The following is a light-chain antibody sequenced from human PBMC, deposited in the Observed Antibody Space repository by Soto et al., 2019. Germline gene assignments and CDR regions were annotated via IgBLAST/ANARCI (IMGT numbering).Light chain of an antibody. CDR1: QSVLTW. V-gene: IGKV1-5*03. CDR3: QHYFSYPYA. CDR2: KAS. J-gene: IGKJ2*01. Sequence: DIQMTQSPATLSASVGDTVSITCRASQSVLTWLAWYQQKLGKAPNLLIYKASRLRDGVPSRFSGSGSGTDFTLTISSLRPDDFASYFCQHYFSYPYAFGQGTKLEI.